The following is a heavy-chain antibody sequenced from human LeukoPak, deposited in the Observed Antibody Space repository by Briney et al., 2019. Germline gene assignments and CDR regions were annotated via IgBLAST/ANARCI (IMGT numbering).Heavy chain of an antibody. CDR2: MYTSGNT. D-gene: IGHD6-13*01. CDR3: ARDLTAAGYAGAFDI. J-gene: IGHJ3*02. CDR1: GGSISGYY. V-gene: IGHV4-4*07. Sequence: SETLSLTCTVSGGSISGYYWSWIRQPAGKGLEWIGRMYTSGNTNYNPSLKSRVTMSVDTSKNQFSLKLSSVTAADTAVYYCARDLTAAGYAGAFDIWGRGKMVTVSS.